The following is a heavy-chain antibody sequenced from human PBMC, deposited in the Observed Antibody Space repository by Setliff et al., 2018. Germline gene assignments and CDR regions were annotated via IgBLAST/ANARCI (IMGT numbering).Heavy chain of an antibody. CDR1: GGSFSTYY. CDR2: INHSGST. V-gene: IGHV4-34*01. D-gene: IGHD2-2*01. J-gene: IGHJ4*02. Sequence: SETLSLTCAVYGGSFSTYYWSWIRQPPGKGLEWIGEINHSGSTNYNPSLKSRVTISVDTSKNQFSLKLSYVTAADTAVYYCARTDLRYQTDYWGQGTLVTVSS. CDR3: ARTDLRYQTDY.